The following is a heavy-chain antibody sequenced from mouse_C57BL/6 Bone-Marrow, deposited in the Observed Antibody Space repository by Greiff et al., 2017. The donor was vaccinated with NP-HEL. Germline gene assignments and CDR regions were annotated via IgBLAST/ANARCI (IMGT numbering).Heavy chain of an antibody. CDR3: ARSDYGSSYGY. CDR2: INPYNGDT. CDR1: GYSFTGHF. V-gene: IGHV1-20*01. Sequence: EVQLQQSGPELVKPGDSVKISCKASGYSFTGHFMNWVMQSHGKSLEWIGRINPYNGDTFYNQKFKGKATLTVDKSSSTAHMELRSLTSEDSAVYYCARSDYGSSYGYWGQGTTLTVSS. J-gene: IGHJ2*01. D-gene: IGHD1-1*01.